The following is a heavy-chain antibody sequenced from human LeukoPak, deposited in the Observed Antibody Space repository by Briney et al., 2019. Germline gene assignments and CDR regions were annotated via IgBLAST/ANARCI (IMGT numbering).Heavy chain of an antibody. V-gene: IGHV1-2*02. CDR3: ARVHLVDYGAPGGY. CDR1: GHTSTDYY. D-gene: IGHD4-17*01. CDR2: INPNSGGT. J-gene: IGHJ4*02. Sequence: ASVKVSCKASGHTSTDYYMHWVRQAPGQGLEWMGWINPNSGGTNYAQKFQGRVTMTRDTSISTAYMELSRLRSDDTAVYYCARVHLVDYGAPGGYWGQGTLVTVSS.